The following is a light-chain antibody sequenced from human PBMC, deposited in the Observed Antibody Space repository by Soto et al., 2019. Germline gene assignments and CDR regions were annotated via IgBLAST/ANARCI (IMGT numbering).Light chain of an antibody. Sequence: LTQSQCTIYLPLGERATLSCRAMQSVSSSYLAWCQQKPGQAPRLLIYGASSRANGIPDRFSGSGSGTDFTLTISRLEDAEFAVYYCQQYGSSLQWTFGQGTKVDIK. V-gene: IGKV3-20*01. CDR3: QQYGSSLQWT. CDR1: QSVSSSY. CDR2: GAS. J-gene: IGKJ1*01.